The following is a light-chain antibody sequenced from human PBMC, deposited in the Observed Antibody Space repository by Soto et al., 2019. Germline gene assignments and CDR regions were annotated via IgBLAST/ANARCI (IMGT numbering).Light chain of an antibody. V-gene: IGLV3-21*04. Sequence: SYVLTQPPSVSVAPGKKARITCGGNNIGSKSVHWYQQKPGQAPILIIYYDTNRPSGIPERFSASNSGNTATLTISRVEAGDEADYCCQVWDSSSDHVVFGGGTKLTVL. J-gene: IGLJ3*02. CDR3: QVWDSSSDHVV. CDR1: NIGSKS. CDR2: YDT.